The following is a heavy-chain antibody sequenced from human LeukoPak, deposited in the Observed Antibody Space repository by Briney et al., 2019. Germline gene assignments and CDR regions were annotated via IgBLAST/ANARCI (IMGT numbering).Heavy chain of an antibody. Sequence: ASVKVSYKASGYTFTSYYIHWVRQAPGQGLEWMGIVNPSGDNTYYAQRFQGRVTMTRDTSTGTVYMELSSLRSEDTAVYYCARDNNGVAYSSSCFDYWGQGTLVTVSS. J-gene: IGHJ4*02. V-gene: IGHV1-46*01. CDR3: ARDNNGVAYSSSCFDY. D-gene: IGHD6-13*01. CDR2: VNPSGDNT. CDR1: GYTFTSYY.